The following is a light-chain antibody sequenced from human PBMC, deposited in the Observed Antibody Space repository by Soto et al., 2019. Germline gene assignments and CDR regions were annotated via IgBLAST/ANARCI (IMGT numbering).Light chain of an antibody. CDR2: GAS. Sequence: VMAQSPATLSVSPGESATLSCRASQSVSSNLAWYHQKPGQGPRLLIYGASTRATGVPARFSGSGSGTEFTLTISSLQSEDFSVYYCQQYNNWPLTFGGGTKVEVK. CDR3: QQYNNWPLT. J-gene: IGKJ4*01. CDR1: QSVSSN. V-gene: IGKV3-15*01.